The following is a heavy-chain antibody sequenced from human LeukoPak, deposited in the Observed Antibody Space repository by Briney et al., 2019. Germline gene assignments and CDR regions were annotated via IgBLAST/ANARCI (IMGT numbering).Heavy chain of an antibody. Sequence: GASVKVSCTASGGTFSSYAISWVRQAPGQGLEWMGGIIPIFGTANYAQKFQGRVTITADKSTSTAYMELSSLRSEDTAVYYCARGRVRGPGYNWFDPWGKGTLVTVSS. J-gene: IGHJ5*02. CDR1: GGTFSSYA. CDR2: IIPIFGTA. V-gene: IGHV1-69*06. D-gene: IGHD1-1*01. CDR3: ARGRVRGPGYNWFDP.